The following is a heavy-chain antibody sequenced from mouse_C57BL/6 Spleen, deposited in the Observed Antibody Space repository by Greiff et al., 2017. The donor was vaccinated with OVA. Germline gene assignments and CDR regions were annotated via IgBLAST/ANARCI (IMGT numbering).Heavy chain of an antibody. D-gene: IGHD1-1*01. CDR2: IYPGSGST. J-gene: IGHJ2*01. Sequence: QVQLQQPGAELVKPGASVKMSCKASGYTFTSYWITWVKQRPGQGLEWIGDIYPGSGSTNYNEKFKSKATLTVDTSSSTAYMQLSSLTSEDSAVYYCAREGTFSYYGSSYFDYWGQGTTVTVSS. CDR1: GYTFTSYW. CDR3: AREGTFSYYGSSYFDY. V-gene: IGHV1-55*01.